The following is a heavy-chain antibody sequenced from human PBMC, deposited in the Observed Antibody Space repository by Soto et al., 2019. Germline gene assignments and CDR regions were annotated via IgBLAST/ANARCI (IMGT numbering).Heavy chain of an antibody. Sequence: PSVKVSCKASGGTFSSYDFSWVRQVPGQGLEWMGGIIPIFGTPNLAQKFQGRVAITADESMSTTYMELSSLRSEDTAVYFCARGLRDGYNDAFDIWGQGTMVTVSS. CDR2: IIPIFGTP. D-gene: IGHD5-12*01. CDR3: ARGLRDGYNDAFDI. CDR1: GGTFSSYD. V-gene: IGHV1-69*13. J-gene: IGHJ3*02.